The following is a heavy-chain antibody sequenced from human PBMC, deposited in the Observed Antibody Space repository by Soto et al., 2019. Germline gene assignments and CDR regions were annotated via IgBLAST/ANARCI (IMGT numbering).Heavy chain of an antibody. J-gene: IGHJ4*02. CDR2: IYHSGNT. Sequence: SSETLCLTCAVSGGSISSSNWWTWVRQPPGRGLEWFGEIYHSGNTNYSPSLESRVTMSVDKSNNQFSLKLTSVTAADTAVYFCARDPVVDGYTQPIPYFDCWGQGVQVT. CDR1: GGSISSSNW. D-gene: IGHD3-16*01. V-gene: IGHV4-4*02. CDR3: ARDPVVDGYTQPIPYFDC.